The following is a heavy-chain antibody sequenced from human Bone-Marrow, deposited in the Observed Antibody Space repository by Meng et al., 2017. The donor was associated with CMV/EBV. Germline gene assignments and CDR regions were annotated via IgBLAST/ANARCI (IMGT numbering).Heavy chain of an antibody. CDR3: ARGTAMAYGMDV. J-gene: IGHJ6*02. V-gene: IGHV1-2*02. CDR1: GYTFTGYG. Sequence: ASVKVSCKASGYTFTGYGISWVRQAPGQGLEWMGWINPNSGGTNYAQKFQGRVTMTRDTSISTAYMELSRLRSDDTAVYYCARGTAMAYGMDVWGQGTTVTVYS. D-gene: IGHD5-18*01. CDR2: INPNSGGT.